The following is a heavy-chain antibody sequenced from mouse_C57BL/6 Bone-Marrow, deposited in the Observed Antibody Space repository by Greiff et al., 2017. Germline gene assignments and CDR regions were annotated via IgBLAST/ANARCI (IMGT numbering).Heavy chain of an antibody. V-gene: IGHV1-55*01. CDR3: ARVTGTYWYFDV. D-gene: IGHD4-1*01. CDR2: IYPGSGST. J-gene: IGHJ1*03. CDR1: GYTFTSYW. Sequence: QVQLQQPGAELVKPGASVKMSCKASGYTFTSYWITWVKQRPGQGLEWIGDIYPGSGSTNYNEKFKSKATLTVDTSSSTACMQLSSLTSEDSAVYYCARVTGTYWYFDVWGTGTTVTVSS.